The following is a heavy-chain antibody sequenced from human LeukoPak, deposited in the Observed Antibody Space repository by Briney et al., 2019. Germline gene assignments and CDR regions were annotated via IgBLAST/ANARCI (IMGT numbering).Heavy chain of an antibody. CDR1: GFTFSPNW. J-gene: IGHJ4*02. Sequence: PTGGSLRLSCAASGFTFSPNWMHWVRQASGKGLVWVSGIKSDGRSTRYADSVKGRFTISRDNAKNTLYLQMNSLRAEDTAVYYCAEGGFCSSTSCYRDYWGQGTLVTVSS. CDR3: AEGGFCSSTSCYRDY. CDR2: IKSDGRST. V-gene: IGHV3-74*01. D-gene: IGHD2-2*02.